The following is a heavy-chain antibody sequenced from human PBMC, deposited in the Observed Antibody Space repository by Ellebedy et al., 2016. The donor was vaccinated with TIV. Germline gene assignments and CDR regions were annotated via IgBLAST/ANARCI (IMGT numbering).Heavy chain of an antibody. Sequence: GESLKISXTASGFTFSSHWMHWVRQAPGKGLVWVSLIKTDGTVTAYADSVKGRFTISRDNAKNTLYLQMNSLRVEDTAVYFCVRDTGDWSVDYWGQGTLVTVSS. CDR1: GFTFSSHW. V-gene: IGHV3-74*01. D-gene: IGHD2-21*02. J-gene: IGHJ4*02. CDR2: IKTDGTVT. CDR3: VRDTGDWSVDY.